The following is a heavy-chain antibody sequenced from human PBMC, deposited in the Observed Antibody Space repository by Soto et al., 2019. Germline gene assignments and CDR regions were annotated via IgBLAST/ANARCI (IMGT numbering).Heavy chain of an antibody. CDR1: GGSISSSSYY. V-gene: IGHV4-39*07. CDR2: IYYSGST. Sequence: SETLSLTCTVSGGSISSSSYYWGWIRQPPGKGLEWIGRIYYSGSTYYNPSLKSRVTISVDTSKNQFSLKLSSVTAADTAVYYCARSQAVYATSWGVLFSSIYEDYYYYYMDVWGKGTTVTVSS. J-gene: IGHJ6*03. D-gene: IGHD1-26*01. CDR3: ARSQAVYATSWGVLFSSIYEDYYYYYMDV.